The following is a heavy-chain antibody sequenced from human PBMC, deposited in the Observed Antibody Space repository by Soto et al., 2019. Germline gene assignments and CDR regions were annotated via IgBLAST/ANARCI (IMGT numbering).Heavy chain of an antibody. CDR3: ARHSYSLGLDYGDYSRPGWFDP. V-gene: IGHV5-10-1*01. J-gene: IGHJ5*02. D-gene: IGHD4-17*01. CDR1: GYSFTSYW. Sequence: PGESLKISCNGSGYSFTSYWISWVRQMPGKGLEWMGRIDPSDSYTNYSPSFQGHVTISADKSISTAYLQWSSLKASDTAMYYCARHSYSLGLDYGDYSRPGWFDPWGQGTLVTVSS. CDR2: IDPSDSYT.